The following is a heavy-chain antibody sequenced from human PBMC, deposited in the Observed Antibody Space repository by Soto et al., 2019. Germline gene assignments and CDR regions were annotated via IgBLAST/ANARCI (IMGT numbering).Heavy chain of an antibody. CDR3: ARDLIAALGAYFDY. CDR1: GYTFNSYA. D-gene: IGHD6-13*01. V-gene: IGHV1-3*01. J-gene: IGHJ4*02. CDR2: ISPVNGNT. Sequence: VHHVQSGAEVKRPGASVKVSCKASGYTFNSYAIHWVRQAPGQRPEWMGWISPVNGNTKYSEKFQGRLTITWDTSASTAYMELSSLTSEDTSVYYCARDLIAALGAYFDYWGQGTLVTVSS.